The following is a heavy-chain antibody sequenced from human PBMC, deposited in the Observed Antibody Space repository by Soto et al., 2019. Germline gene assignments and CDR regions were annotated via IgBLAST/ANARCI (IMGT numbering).Heavy chain of an antibody. V-gene: IGHV1-18*01. CDR2: INAYNGNT. CDR3: ARVLPPFDP. Sequence: QVQLVQSGAEVKKPGASVKVSCKASGYTFTSYGISWVRQAPGQGLEWMGWINAYNGNTNYAQKVQGRVTMTTDTXXXXXXXXXXXXXXXXXXVYYXARVLPPFDPWGQGTLVT. D-gene: IGHD3-10*01. CDR1: GYTFTSYG. J-gene: IGHJ5*02.